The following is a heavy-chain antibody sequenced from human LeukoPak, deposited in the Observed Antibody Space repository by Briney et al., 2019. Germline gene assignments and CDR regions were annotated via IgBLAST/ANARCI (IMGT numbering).Heavy chain of an antibody. V-gene: IGHV3-66*04. CDR2: IYSGGNT. J-gene: IGHJ4*02. CDR3: ARLRGEAGTHLSYDY. CDR1: GVTVSSNY. D-gene: IGHD1-1*01. Sequence: PGGSLRLSCAASGVTVSSNYTTWVRQAPGKGLEWVSVIYSGGNTYYADSVKGRFTISRDNSKNTLHLQMNSLRVEDTAVYYCARLRGEAGTHLSYDYWGQGTLVTVSS.